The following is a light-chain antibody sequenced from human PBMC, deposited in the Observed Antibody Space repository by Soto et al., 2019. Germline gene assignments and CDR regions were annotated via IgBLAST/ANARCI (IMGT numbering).Light chain of an antibody. CDR2: AAS. J-gene: IGKJ4*01. Sequence: DIQMTQSPSSVSASVGDRVTITCRASQGISSRLAWYQQKPGKAPNLLIYAASSLQSGVPSRLSGSGSETDFTLTIGSPQPEDFATYYCQQSNSFPLTFGGGTKLEIK. V-gene: IGKV1-12*01. CDR3: QQSNSFPLT. CDR1: QGISSR.